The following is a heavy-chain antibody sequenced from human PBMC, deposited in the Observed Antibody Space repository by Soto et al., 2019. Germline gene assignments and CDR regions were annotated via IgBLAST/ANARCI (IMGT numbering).Heavy chain of an antibody. J-gene: IGHJ4*02. CDR1: GGSIRDYY. V-gene: IGHV4-59*08. CDR3: ARLGGYYQAFDS. CDR2: IYYTGTT. Sequence: PSETLSLTCTVSGGSIRDYYWGWIRQSPGKGLEWIGYIYYTGTTKYNPSLKSRVTILVDSSKNRFSLKLVSVTAADTAVYYCARLGGYYQAFDSWGQGTLVTVSS. D-gene: IGHD3-22*01.